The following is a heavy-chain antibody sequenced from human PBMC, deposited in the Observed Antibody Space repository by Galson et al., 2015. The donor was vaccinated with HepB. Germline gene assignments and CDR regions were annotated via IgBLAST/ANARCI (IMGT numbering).Heavy chain of an antibody. Sequence: SLRLSCAASGFTFSSYAMHWVRQAPGKGLEWVAVISYDGSNKYYADSVKGRFTISRDNSKNTLYLQMNSLRAEDTAVYYCARRTSNYYDSSGYSYWGQGTLVTVSS. CDR3: ARRTSNYYDSSGYSY. V-gene: IGHV3-30-3*01. CDR1: GFTFSSYA. D-gene: IGHD3-22*01. CDR2: ISYDGSNK. J-gene: IGHJ4*02.